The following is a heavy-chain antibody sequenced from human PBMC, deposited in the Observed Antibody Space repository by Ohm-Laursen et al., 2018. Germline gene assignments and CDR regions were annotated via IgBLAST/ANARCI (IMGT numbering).Heavy chain of an antibody. CDR3: ARGYSGHDYYFDY. Sequence: TLSLTCNVSGGSISNYYWSWIRQPPGKGLEWIGYIYYRGSTNYNPSLKSRVSFSIDTSKNRFSLQLNSVTAADTAIYYCARGYSGHDYYFDYWGQGALVTVSS. J-gene: IGHJ4*02. D-gene: IGHD5-12*01. CDR2: IYYRGST. CDR1: GGSISNYY. V-gene: IGHV4-59*01.